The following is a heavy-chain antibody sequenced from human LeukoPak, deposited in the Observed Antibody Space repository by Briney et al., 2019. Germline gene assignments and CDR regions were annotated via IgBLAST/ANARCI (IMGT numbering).Heavy chain of an antibody. Sequence: GGSLRLSCAASGFTFSSYGMHWVRQAPGKGLEWVAFIRYDGSNKYYADSVKGRFTISRDNSKNTLYLQMNSLRAEDTAVYYCAKDDAWFGEDVNYLDYWGQGTLVTVSS. D-gene: IGHD3-10*01. J-gene: IGHJ4*02. CDR1: GFTFSSYG. V-gene: IGHV3-30*02. CDR2: IRYDGSNK. CDR3: AKDDAWFGEDVNYLDY.